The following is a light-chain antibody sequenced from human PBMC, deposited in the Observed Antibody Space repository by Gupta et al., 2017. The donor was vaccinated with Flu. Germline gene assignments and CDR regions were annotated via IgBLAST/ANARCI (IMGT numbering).Light chain of an antibody. J-gene: IGKJ3*01. CDR1: QSISSY. CDR3: QQCYITPYT. V-gene: IGKV1-39*01. Sequence: DIQMSQSPSSLSASVGDRVTITCRASQSISSYLNWYQQKPGKAPKLLIYAASSLESGVPSRFSGSGSGTDFTLTIRSLQPEDFATYYCQQCYITPYTFGPGTKLEIK. CDR2: AAS.